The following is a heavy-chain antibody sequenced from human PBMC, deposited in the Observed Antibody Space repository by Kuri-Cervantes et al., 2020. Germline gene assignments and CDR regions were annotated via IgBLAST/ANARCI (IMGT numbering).Heavy chain of an antibody. D-gene: IGHD3-9*01. CDR3: ASPLYFDWLLLAFDI. CDR1: GGSFSGYY. J-gene: IGHJ3*02. CDR2: INHSGVT. Sequence: GSLRLSCAVYGGSFSGYYWTWIRQSPGKGLEWIGEINHSGVTNYNPSLKSRVTISIDTSKNQFSLNLSSVTAADTAVYYCASPLYFDWLLLAFDIWGQGTMVTVSS. V-gene: IGHV4-34*01.